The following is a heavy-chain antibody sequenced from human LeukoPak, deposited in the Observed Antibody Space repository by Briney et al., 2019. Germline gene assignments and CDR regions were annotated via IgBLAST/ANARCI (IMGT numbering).Heavy chain of an antibody. Sequence: PSETLSLTCTVSGGSISSYNWSWIRQPPGRGLWRIGDISYSGSPNCNPSLKIRVTISVDTSKNQCSLKLSSVTAADTAVYYCAREDIVGVPVAIRGYYFDYWGQGTLVTVSS. CDR1: GGSISSYN. CDR3: AREDIVGVPVAIRGYYFDY. CDR2: ISYSGSP. J-gene: IGHJ4*02. V-gene: IGHV4-59*12. D-gene: IGHD2-2*02.